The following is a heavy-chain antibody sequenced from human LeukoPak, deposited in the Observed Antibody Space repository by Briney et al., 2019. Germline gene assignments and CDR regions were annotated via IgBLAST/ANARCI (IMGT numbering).Heavy chain of an antibody. CDR2: IYYSGST. J-gene: IGHJ6*02. CDR1: GGFLSRCDYY. V-gene: IGHV4-30-4*01. Sequence: PSETLSLTCTVSGGFLSRCDYYWGWIRQPPGKGLEWIGYIYYSGSTYYNPSLKSRVTISVDTSKNQISLKLSSVTAADTAVYYCARDDGRVGVDVWGQGTTVTVSS. CDR3: ARDDGRVGVDV. D-gene: IGHD3-10*01.